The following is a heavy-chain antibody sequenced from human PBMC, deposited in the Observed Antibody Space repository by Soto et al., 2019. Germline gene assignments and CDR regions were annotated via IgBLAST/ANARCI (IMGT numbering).Heavy chain of an antibody. D-gene: IGHD2-21*02. J-gene: IGHJ6*02. CDR1: GFSLSTTGVG. CDR2: IYWDADK. V-gene: IGHV2-5*02. CDR3: VQSRCGGDCLQSYSSHSYYGLDV. Sequence: QITLKESGPTLVKHTQTLTLTCSFSGFSLSTTGVGVGWIRQPPGKALEWLALIYWDADKRYNPSLNRRLTITKYTSKNQLVLAMTIMDPVDTATYYCVQSRCGGDCLQSYSSHSYYGLDVWGQGTTVTVSS.